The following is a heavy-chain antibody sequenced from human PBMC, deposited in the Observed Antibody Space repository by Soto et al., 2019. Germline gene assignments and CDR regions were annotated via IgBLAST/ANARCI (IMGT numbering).Heavy chain of an antibody. D-gene: IGHD2-8*01. CDR1: GGSIISGDYY. Sequence: PSETLSLTCTVSGGSIISGDYYWSWILQPPGKGLEWIGYIYYSGSTYYNPSLKSRVTISVDTSKNQFSLKLSSVTAADTAVYYCARGASYCTNGVCYPNWFDPWGQGTLVTVSS. J-gene: IGHJ5*02. CDR3: ARGASYCTNGVCYPNWFDP. CDR2: IYYSGST. V-gene: IGHV4-30-4*01.